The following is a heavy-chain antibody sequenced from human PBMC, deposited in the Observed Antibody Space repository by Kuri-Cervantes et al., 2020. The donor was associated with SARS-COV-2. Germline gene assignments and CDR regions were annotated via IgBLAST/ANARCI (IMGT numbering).Heavy chain of an antibody. D-gene: IGHD3-10*01. CDR2: ISYDGSNK. CDR3: AKDPSPYSVLLCFGEFGFDY. V-gene: IGHV3-30-3*01. CDR1: GFTFSSYA. Sequence: GGSLRLSCAASGFTFSSYAIHWGRQAPGKGLGRVAVISYDGSNKYYADSVKGRFTISRDNSKNTLYLQMNSLRAEDTAVYYCAKDPSPYSVLLCFGEFGFDYWGQGTLVTVSS. J-gene: IGHJ4*02.